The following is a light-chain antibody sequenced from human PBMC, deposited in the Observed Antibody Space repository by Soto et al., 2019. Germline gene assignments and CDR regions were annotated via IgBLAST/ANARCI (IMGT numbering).Light chain of an antibody. V-gene: IGLV2-14*01. CDR1: SSDVGDYDY. CDR2: DVN. J-gene: IGLJ3*02. CDR3: SSYRGTNTRV. Sequence: QSALTQPASVSGSPGQSITISCTGTSSDVGDYDYVSWYQQHPGKAPKLIVYDVNNRLSGVSNHISGSKCGITASLAISRIQAEDEVDYYCSSYRGTNTRVFGGGTKLTVL.